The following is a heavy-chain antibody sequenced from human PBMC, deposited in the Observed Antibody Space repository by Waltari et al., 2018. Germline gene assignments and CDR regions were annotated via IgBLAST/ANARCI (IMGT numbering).Heavy chain of an antibody. J-gene: IGHJ4*02. V-gene: IGHV4-34*01. Sequence: QVQLQQWGAGLLKPSETLSLTCAVYGGSFSGYYWSWIRQPPGKGLEWIGEINQRVITNYTPSLTTRVTFSVDPSKNQFSLTLRSVPAAYTALYSCARRRRVGGLDYWRQGTLVTVSS. CDR2: INQRVIT. CDR1: GGSFSGYY. D-gene: IGHD2-15*01. CDR3: ARRRRVGGLDY.